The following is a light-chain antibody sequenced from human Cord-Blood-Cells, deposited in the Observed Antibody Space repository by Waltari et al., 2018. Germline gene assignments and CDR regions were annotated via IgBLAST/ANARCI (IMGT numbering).Light chain of an antibody. CDR3: QQLNSYAIT. CDR1: QGISSY. J-gene: IGKJ5*01. V-gene: IGKV1-9*01. Sequence: DIQLTQSPSFLSASVGDRVTITCRASQGISSYLAWYQQKPGKAPKLLIYAASTLQSGVPSSFSGSGSGTEFTLTISSLQPEDFATYYCQQLNSYAITFGQGTRLEIK. CDR2: AAS.